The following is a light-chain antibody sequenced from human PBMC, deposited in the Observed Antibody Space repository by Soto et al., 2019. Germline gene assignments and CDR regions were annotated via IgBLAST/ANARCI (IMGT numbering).Light chain of an antibody. CDR3: QHYNSYSEA. J-gene: IGKJ1*01. CDR1: QTISSW. V-gene: IGKV1-5*03. Sequence: DIQMTQSPSTLSGSVGDRVTITCWASQTISSWLAWYQQKPGKAPKLLIYKASTLKSGVPSRFSGIGSGTEFTLTISSLQPDDFATYYCQHYNSYSEAFGQGTKVELK. CDR2: KAS.